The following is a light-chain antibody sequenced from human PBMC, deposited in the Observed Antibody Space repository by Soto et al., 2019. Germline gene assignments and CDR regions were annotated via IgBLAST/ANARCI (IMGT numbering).Light chain of an antibody. Sequence: EIVMTQSPATLSVSPGETVTLSCRASQSVSSDLAWYQQKPGQAPRLLIPRASSRANGFPARFSGSGSGTEFTLTISSLQSEDFAVYYCQQYNNWSVFGGGTNVEI. J-gene: IGKJ4*01. CDR2: RAS. CDR1: QSVSSD. CDR3: QQYNNWSV. V-gene: IGKV3D-15*01.